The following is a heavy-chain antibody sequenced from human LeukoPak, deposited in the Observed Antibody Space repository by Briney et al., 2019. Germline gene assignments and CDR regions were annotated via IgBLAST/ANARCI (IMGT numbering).Heavy chain of an antibody. J-gene: IGHJ5*02. D-gene: IGHD1-20*01. Sequence: PSETLSLTCTVSGNSIPGSDYHWSWVRQAPGKGLEWIGFIDYSGNTEYNVSLKSRVTISVDMPKNQFSLKLTSVTAADTAVYYCAKNTMPITPSWFDPWGQGILVTVSS. CDR1: GNSIPGSDYH. CDR2: IDYSGNT. CDR3: AKNTMPITPSWFDP. V-gene: IGHV4-30-4*08.